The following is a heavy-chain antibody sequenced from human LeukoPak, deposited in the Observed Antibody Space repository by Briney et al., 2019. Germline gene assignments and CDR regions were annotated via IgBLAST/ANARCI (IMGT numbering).Heavy chain of an antibody. Sequence: SETLSLTCGVSGTSFSSYYWSWIRETPGKGLEWIGEVNHSGYTNMNPSLKSRVTISVDTSKNQFSLMLTSVTAADTAVYFCARMTTGHDYWGQGTLVTVSS. J-gene: IGHJ4*02. V-gene: IGHV4-34*01. D-gene: IGHD4-17*01. CDR3: ARMTTGHDY. CDR2: VNHSGYT. CDR1: GTSFSSYY.